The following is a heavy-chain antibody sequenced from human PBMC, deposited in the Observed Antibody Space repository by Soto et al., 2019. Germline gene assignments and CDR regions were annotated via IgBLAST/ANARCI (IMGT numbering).Heavy chain of an antibody. Sequence: GESLKISCKGFGYTFTNYWIGWVRQMPGKGPEWMGVIYPGDSDTKYNPSFQGQVTISADKSITTTYLQWSSLKASDTAIYYCAASIFYYGMDVWGQGTTVTVSS. CDR2: IYPGDSDT. CDR1: GYTFTNYW. V-gene: IGHV5-51*01. J-gene: IGHJ6*02. CDR3: AASIFYYGMDV.